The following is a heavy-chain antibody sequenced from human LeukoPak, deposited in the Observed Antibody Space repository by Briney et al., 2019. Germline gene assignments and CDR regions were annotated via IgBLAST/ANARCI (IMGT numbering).Heavy chain of an antibody. CDR2: INPSGGSI. CDR1: GFTFSARA. Sequence: GGSLRLSCAASGFTFSARAMTWVRQPPGKGLEWVSTINPSGGSIFYTDSVRGRFTISRDNSKNNLYLQMNSLRADDTAVYYCARYSSTWYDDSWGQGTLVTVSS. D-gene: IGHD6-13*01. J-gene: IGHJ4*02. CDR3: ARYSSTWYDDS. V-gene: IGHV3-23*01.